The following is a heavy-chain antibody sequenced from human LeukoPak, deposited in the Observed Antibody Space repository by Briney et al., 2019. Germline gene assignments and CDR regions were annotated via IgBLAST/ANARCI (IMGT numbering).Heavy chain of an antibody. Sequence: PGRSLRLSCAASGFTFSSYGMHWVRQAPGKGLEWVAVISYDGSNKYYADSVKGRFTISRDNSKNTLYLQMNSLRAEDTAVYYCAKCSRYYDFWSGYWVFDYWGQGTLVTVSS. D-gene: IGHD3-3*01. J-gene: IGHJ4*02. CDR3: AKCSRYYDFWSGYWVFDY. CDR1: GFTFSSYG. CDR2: ISYDGSNK. V-gene: IGHV3-30-3*02.